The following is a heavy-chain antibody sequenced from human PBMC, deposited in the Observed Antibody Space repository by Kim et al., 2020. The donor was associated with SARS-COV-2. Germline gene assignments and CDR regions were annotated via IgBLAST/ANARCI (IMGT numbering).Heavy chain of an antibody. D-gene: IGHD3-3*01. Sequence: SVKVSCKASGGTFSSYAISWVRQAPGQGLEWMGRIIPILGIANYAQKFQGRVTITADKSTSTAYMELSSLRSEDTAVYYCARGLVFGVVGGPSWFDPWGQGTLVTVSS. CDR3: ARGLVFGVVGGPSWFDP. CDR1: GGTFSSYA. V-gene: IGHV1-69*04. J-gene: IGHJ5*02. CDR2: IIPILGIA.